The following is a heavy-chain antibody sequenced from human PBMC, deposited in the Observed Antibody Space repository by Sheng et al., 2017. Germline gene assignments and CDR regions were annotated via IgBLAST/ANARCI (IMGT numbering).Heavy chain of an antibody. CDR1: GFTFDDYA. V-gene: IGHV3-9*03. D-gene: IGHD3-10*01. CDR3: AKDIGSGLRFVFDY. CDR2: ISWNSGSI. J-gene: IGHJ4*02. Sequence: EVQLVESGGGLVQPGRSLRLSCAASGFTFDDYAMHWVRQAPGKGLEWVSGISWNSGSIGYADSVKGRFTISRDNAKNSLYLQMNSLRAEDMALYYCAKDIGSGLRFVFDYWGQGTLVTVSS.